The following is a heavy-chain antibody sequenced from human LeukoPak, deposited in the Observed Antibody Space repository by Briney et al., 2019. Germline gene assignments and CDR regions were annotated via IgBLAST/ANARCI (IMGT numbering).Heavy chain of an antibody. CDR1: GGSISSYY. J-gene: IGHJ4*02. D-gene: IGHD3-9*01. CDR2: IYYSGST. V-gene: IGHV4-59*01. Sequence: PSETLSLTCTVSGGSISSYYWSWIRQPPGKGLEWIGYIYYSGSTNYNPSLKSRDTISVDTSKNQFSLKLSSVTAADTAVYYCAREYHDILTGYFYFDYWGQGTLVTVSS. CDR3: AREYHDILTGYFYFDY.